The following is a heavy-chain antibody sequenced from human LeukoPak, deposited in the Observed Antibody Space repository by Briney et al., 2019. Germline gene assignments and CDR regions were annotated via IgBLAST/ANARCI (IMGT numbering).Heavy chain of an antibody. J-gene: IGHJ5*02. Sequence: SVKVSCKASGGTFSSYAISWVRQAPGQGLEWMGRIIPIFGAANYAQEFQGRVTITTDESTSTAYMELSSLRSEDTAVYYCARAMIAGLGWFDPWGQGTLVTVSS. V-gene: IGHV1-69*05. CDR2: IIPIFGAA. CDR3: ARAMIAGLGWFDP. D-gene: IGHD3-22*01. CDR1: GGTFSSYA.